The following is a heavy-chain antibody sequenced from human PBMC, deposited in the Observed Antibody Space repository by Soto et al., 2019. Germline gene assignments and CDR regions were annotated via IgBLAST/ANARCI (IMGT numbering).Heavy chain of an antibody. J-gene: IGHJ4*02. CDR2: MNPNSGNT. CDR1: GYTFTSYD. Sequence: QVQLVQSGAEVKKPGASVKVSCKASGYTFTSYDINWVRQATGQGLEWMGWMNPNSGNTGYAQKFQGRVTMTRNTSISTAYMELSSLRSEDTAVYYCATWYYSSGKIGFDYWGQGTLVTVSS. CDR3: ATWYYSSGKIGFDY. D-gene: IGHD3-22*01. V-gene: IGHV1-8*01.